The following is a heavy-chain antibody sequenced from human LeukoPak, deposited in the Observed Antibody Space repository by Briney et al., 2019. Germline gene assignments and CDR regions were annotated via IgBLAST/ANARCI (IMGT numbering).Heavy chain of an antibody. V-gene: IGHV3-30*18. CDR1: GFTFSSYG. Sequence: GRSLRLSCAASGFTFSSYGMHWVRQAPGKGLEWVAVISYDRSNKYYADSVKGRFTISRDNSKNTLYLQMNSLRAEETAVYYCAKDPTAGWGYGGNRHYFDYWGQGTLVTVSS. CDR2: ISYDRSNK. J-gene: IGHJ4*02. D-gene: IGHD4-23*01. CDR3: AKDPTAGWGYGGNRHYFDY.